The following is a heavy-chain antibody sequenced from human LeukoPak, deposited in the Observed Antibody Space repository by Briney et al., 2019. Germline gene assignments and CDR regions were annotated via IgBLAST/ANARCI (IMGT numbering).Heavy chain of an antibody. CDR3: AKRVQNNAGPFHY. CDR1: GFTYSDSA. Sequence: PGGSLRLSCAASGFTYSDSAMSWVGQAPGKELEWVAGISGRGDKTYSSDSVMGRSTISRDNSKNTLRLRMSRLRDEDTAIYYCAKRVQNNAGPFHYWGQGTLASVSS. D-gene: IGHD1-14*01. V-gene: IGHV3-23*01. J-gene: IGHJ4*02. CDR2: ISGRGDKT.